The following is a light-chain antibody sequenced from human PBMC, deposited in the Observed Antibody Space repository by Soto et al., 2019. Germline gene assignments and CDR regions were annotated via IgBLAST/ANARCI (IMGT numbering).Light chain of an antibody. CDR2: GAS. CDR1: QSVSSSY. Sequence: EIVLTQSPGTLSLSPGERATLSCRASQSVSSSYLAWYQQKPGQAPRLLIYGASSRATGIPDRFSGSGSVTDFTLTISILHREDFAVYYCQQYFSSAQTVXQGTKV. V-gene: IGKV3-20*01. CDR3: QQYFSSAQT. J-gene: IGKJ1*01.